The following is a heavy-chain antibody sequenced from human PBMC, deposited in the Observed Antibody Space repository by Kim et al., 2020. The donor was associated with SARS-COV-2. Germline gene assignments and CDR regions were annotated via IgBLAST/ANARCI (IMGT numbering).Heavy chain of an antibody. CDR3: ARLWSGWYYFDY. Sequence: YYNPSLKSRVTISVDTSKNQFSLKLSSVTAADTAVYYCARLWSGWYYFDYWGQGTLVTVSS. V-gene: IGHV4-39*01. J-gene: IGHJ4*02. D-gene: IGHD3-3*01.